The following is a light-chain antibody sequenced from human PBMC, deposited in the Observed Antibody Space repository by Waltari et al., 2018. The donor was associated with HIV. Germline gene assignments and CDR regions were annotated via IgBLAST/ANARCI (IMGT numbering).Light chain of an antibody. V-gene: IGLV3-21*04. CDR3: QVCDSSTDHVV. Sequence: SYVLTQPPSVSLAPGKTANITCGGSNIEYKSVHWYQQKTCRAPKLLIFYDTDRPSGIPQRISGSNSGDTATLTIRRVGSGDEADYFCQVCDSSTDHVVFGGGTKLTVL. CDR1: NIEYKS. J-gene: IGLJ3*02. CDR2: YDT.